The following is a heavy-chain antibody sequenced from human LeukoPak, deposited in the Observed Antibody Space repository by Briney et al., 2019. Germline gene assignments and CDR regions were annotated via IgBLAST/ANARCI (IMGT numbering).Heavy chain of an antibody. J-gene: IGHJ4*02. CDR2: IYYSGST. V-gene: IGHV4-59*08. D-gene: IGHD3-10*01. Sequence: SETLSLTCTVSGGSISSYYWSWIRQPPGKGLEWIGYIYYSGSTNYNPSLKSRVTISVDTSKNQFSLKLSSVTAADTAVYYCARANYYGSGSYYSDYFDYWGQGTLVTVSS. CDR3: ARANYYGSGSYYSDYFDY. CDR1: GGSISSYY.